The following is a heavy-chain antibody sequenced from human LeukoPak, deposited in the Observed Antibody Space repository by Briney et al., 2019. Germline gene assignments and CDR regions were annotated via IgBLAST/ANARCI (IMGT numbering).Heavy chain of an antibody. CDR3: ARAMRVARFFDY. J-gene: IGHJ4*02. CDR1: GGSFNSGSYY. Sequence: SETLSLTCTVSGGSFNSGSYYWSWIRQPAGKGLEWVGRIYTSGSTNYNPSLKSRVTISVDTSKNQFSLQLTSVTAADTAVYYCARAMRVARFFDYWGQGILVTVAS. CDR2: IYTSGST. D-gene: IGHD5-12*01. V-gene: IGHV4-61*02.